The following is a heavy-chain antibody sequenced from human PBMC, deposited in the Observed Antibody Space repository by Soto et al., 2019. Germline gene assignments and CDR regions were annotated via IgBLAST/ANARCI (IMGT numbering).Heavy chain of an antibody. CDR1: GGTFSSYA. D-gene: IGHD3-3*01. CDR3: ARERGITITTQRTQTYSLFDP. CDR2: IIPIFGTA. J-gene: IGHJ5*02. V-gene: IGHV1-69*01. Sequence: QVQLVQSGAEVKKPGSSVKVSCKASGGTFSSYAISWVRQAPGQGLEWMGGIIPIFGTANYAQKFQGRVTINADESTSTAYMELSSLGSEDTAVYYCARERGITITTQRTQTYSLFDPWGRGTLVTVSS.